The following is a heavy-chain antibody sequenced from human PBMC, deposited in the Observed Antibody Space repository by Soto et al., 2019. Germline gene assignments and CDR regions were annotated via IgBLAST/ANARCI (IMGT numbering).Heavy chain of an antibody. CDR2: ISSSSSTI. V-gene: IGHV3-48*01. Sequence: GGSLRLSCAASGFTFSSYSMNWVRQAPGKGLEWVSYISSSSSTIYYADSVKGRFTISRDNAKNSLYLQMNSLRAEDTAVYYCARGCPSVPSCFDYWGQGTLVTVSS. J-gene: IGHJ4*02. CDR1: GFTFSSYS. CDR3: ARGCPSVPSCFDY.